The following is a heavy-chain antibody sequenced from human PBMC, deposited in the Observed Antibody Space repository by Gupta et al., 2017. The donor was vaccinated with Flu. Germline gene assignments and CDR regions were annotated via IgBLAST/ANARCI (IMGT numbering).Heavy chain of an antibody. Sequence: GKGLEWFSSISSSSSYIYYADSVKGRFTISRDNAKNSLYLQMNSLRAEDTAVYYCASHNRSWYAGYYYYGMDVWGQGTTVTVSS. V-gene: IGHV3-21*01. D-gene: IGHD6-13*01. CDR3: ASHNRSWYAGYYYYGMDV. J-gene: IGHJ6*02. CDR2: ISSSSSYI.